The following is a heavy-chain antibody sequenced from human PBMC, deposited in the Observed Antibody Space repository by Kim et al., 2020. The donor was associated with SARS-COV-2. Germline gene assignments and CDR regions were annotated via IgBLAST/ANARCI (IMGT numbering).Heavy chain of an antibody. CDR3: ARDGDSYGYYFDY. D-gene: IGHD5-18*01. CDR1: GGSISSGGYY. CDR2: IYYSGSK. V-gene: IGHV4-31*03. Sequence: SETLSLTCTVSGGSISSGGYYWTWIRQHPGKGLEWIGYIYYSGSKYYNPSLKSRVTISVDTSKNQFSLKLSPVTAADTAVYYCARDGDSYGYYFDYWGQGTLVTVSS. J-gene: IGHJ4*02.